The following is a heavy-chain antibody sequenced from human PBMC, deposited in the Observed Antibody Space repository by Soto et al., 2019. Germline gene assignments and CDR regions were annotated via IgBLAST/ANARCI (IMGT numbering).Heavy chain of an antibody. V-gene: IGHV1-18*01. CDR2: TSAKIGRT. CDR1: GYTFTNYG. Sequence: ASVKVSCKASGYTFTNYGISWVRQAPGQGFERMGWTSAKIGRTNYAQKFQGRVTMTADTSTSTAYMELSSLRSEDTAVYYCARTTYYYDSSGYSYYGMDVWGQGTTATVSS. J-gene: IGHJ6*02. D-gene: IGHD3-22*01. CDR3: ARTTYYYDSSGYSYYGMDV.